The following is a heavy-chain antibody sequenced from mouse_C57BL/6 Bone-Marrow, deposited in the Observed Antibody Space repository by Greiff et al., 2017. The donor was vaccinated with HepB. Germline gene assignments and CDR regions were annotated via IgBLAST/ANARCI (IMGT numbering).Heavy chain of an antibody. CDR3: TRRVGNYLDY. J-gene: IGHJ4*01. D-gene: IGHD2-1*01. Sequence: QVHVKQSGAELVRPGASVTLSCKASGYTFTDYEMHWVKQTPVHGLEWIGAIDPETGGTAYNQKFKGKAILTADKSSSTAYMELRSLTSEDSAVYYCTRRVGNYLDYWGQGTSVTVSS. CDR1: GYTFTDYE. CDR2: IDPETGGT. V-gene: IGHV1-15*01.